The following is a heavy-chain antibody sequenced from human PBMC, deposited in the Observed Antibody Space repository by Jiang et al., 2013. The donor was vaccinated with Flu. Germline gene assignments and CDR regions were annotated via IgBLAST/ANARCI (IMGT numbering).Heavy chain of an antibody. J-gene: IGHJ5*02. Sequence: GLVKPSQTLSLTCTVSGGSISSGGYYWSWIRQHPGKGLEWIGYIYYSGSTYYNPSLKSRVTISVDTSKNQFSLKLSSVTAADTAVYYCARDRGGYDFWSGSDWGWFDPWGQGTLVTVSS. V-gene: IGHV4-31*03. D-gene: IGHD3-3*01. CDR2: IYYSGST. CDR1: GGSISSGGYY. CDR3: ARDRGGYDFWSGSDWGWFDP.